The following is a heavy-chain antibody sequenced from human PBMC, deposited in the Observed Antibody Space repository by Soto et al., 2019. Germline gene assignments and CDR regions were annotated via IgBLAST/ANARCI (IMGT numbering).Heavy chain of an antibody. D-gene: IGHD5-18*01. CDR2: ISYDGSNK. CDR3: ARSTAMVTPPFDY. CDR1: GFTFSSYA. Sequence: PGGSLRLSCAASGFTFSSYAMHWVRQAPDKGLEWVAVISYDGSNKYYADSVKGRFTISRDNSKNTLYLQMNSLRAEDTAVYYCARSTAMVTPPFDYWGQGTLVTVSS. J-gene: IGHJ4*02. V-gene: IGHV3-30-3*01.